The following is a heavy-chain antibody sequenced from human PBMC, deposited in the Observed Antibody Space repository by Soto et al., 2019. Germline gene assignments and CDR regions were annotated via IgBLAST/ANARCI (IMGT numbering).Heavy chain of an antibody. Sequence: QVQLVESGGGVVQPGRSLRLSCAASGFTFSSYAMHWVRQAPGKGLEWVAVISYDGSNKYYADSVKGRFTISRDNSKNSLYLQMNSLRAEDTAVYYCARDRSGGLDYWGQGTLVTVSS. D-gene: IGHD3-10*01. CDR1: GFTFSSYA. CDR2: ISYDGSNK. V-gene: IGHV3-30-3*01. J-gene: IGHJ4*02. CDR3: ARDRSGGLDY.